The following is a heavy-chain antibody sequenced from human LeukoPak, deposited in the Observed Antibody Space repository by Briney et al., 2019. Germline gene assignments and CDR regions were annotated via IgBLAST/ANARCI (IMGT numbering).Heavy chain of an antibody. CDR1: GGSFSGYY. Sequence: PSETLSLTCAVYGGSFSGYYWSWIRQPPGKGLELIGEINHSGSTNYNPSLKSRVTISVDTSKNQFSLKLSSVTAADTAVYYCASRHPAASGTPFDPWGHGTLVTVSS. V-gene: IGHV4-34*01. CDR3: ASRHPAASGTPFDP. J-gene: IGHJ5*02. CDR2: INHSGST. D-gene: IGHD1-14*01.